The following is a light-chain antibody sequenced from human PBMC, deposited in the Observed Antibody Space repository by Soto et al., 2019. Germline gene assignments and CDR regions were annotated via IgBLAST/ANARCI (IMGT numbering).Light chain of an antibody. CDR2: GAS. J-gene: IGKJ1*01. CDR3: QQYARSPKT. CDR1: QSVSSNY. Sequence: DIVLTQSPGTLSLSPGERATLSCRASQSVSSNYLAWYQQKFGQAPRLLIYGASSRATGIPDRFSGSGSGTDFTLSISRLEPEDFAVYYCQQYARSPKTFGQGTKVEIK. V-gene: IGKV3-20*01.